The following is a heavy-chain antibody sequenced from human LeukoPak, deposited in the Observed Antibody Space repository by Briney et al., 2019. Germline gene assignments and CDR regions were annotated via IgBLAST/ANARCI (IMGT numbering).Heavy chain of an antibody. CDR2: IYYSGST. V-gene: IGHV4-39*01. CDR3: ARLLRYFDWLPYYFDY. D-gene: IGHD3-9*01. CDR1: GGSISSSSYY. J-gene: IGHJ4*02. Sequence: SETLSLTCTVSGGSISSSSYYWGWIRQPPGKGLEWIGSIYYSGSTYYNPSLKSRVTTSVDTSKNQFSLKLSSVTAADTAVYYCARLLRYFDWLPYYFDYWGQGTLVTVSS.